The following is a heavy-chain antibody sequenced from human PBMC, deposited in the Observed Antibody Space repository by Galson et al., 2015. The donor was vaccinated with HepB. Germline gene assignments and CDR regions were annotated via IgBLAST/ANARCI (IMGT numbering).Heavy chain of an antibody. Sequence: SVKVSCKASGGTFSSYTISWVRQAPGQGLEWMGRIIPILGIANYAQKFQGRVTITADKSTSTAYMELSSLRSEDTAVYYCARDSGIVVVPAAMHPDAFDIWGQGTMVTVSS. V-gene: IGHV1-69*04. CDR2: IIPILGIA. CDR1: GGTFSSYT. CDR3: ARDSGIVVVPAAMHPDAFDI. J-gene: IGHJ3*02. D-gene: IGHD2-2*01.